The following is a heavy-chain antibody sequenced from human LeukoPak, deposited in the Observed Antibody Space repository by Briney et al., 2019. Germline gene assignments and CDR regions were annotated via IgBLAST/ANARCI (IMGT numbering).Heavy chain of an antibody. CDR2: INPNSGGT. Sequence: ASVKVSCKASGYTFTGYYMHWVRRAPGQGLEWMGWINPNSGGTNYAQKFQGRVTMTRDTSISTAYMELSRLRSDDTAVYYCALTAKLAEYFQHWGQGTLVTVSS. V-gene: IGHV1-2*02. CDR3: ALTAKLAEYFQH. CDR1: GYTFTGYY. D-gene: IGHD2-15*01. J-gene: IGHJ1*01.